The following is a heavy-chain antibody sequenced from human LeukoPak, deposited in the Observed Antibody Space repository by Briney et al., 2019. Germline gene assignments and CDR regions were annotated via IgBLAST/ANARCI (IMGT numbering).Heavy chain of an antibody. D-gene: IGHD3-10*01. J-gene: IGHJ4*02. CDR2: INYSGNT. Sequence: SETLSLTCTVSGGSISSGAHYWNWIRQHPGKGLEWIGYINYSGNTYYNPTLKSRVTISADTSKNQFSLKLSSVTAADTAVYYCARGGSGEGYWGQGTLVTVSS. CDR3: ARGGSGEGY. CDR1: GGSISSGAHY. V-gene: IGHV4-31*03.